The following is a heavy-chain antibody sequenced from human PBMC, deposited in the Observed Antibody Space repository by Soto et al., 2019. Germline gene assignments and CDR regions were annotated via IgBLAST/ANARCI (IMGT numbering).Heavy chain of an antibody. CDR1: GFTFSSYA. J-gene: IGHJ4*02. D-gene: IGHD2-8*01. Sequence: GALRLSCAASGFTFSSYAMTWGRQAPGKGLEWVSTISGTGTTTYYADSVKGRFTISRDNSKNTLYLQMNSLRTEDTAVYYCVKAVYLLDFDYWGQGTLVTVSS. CDR3: VKAVYLLDFDY. CDR2: ISGTGTTT. V-gene: IGHV3-23*01.